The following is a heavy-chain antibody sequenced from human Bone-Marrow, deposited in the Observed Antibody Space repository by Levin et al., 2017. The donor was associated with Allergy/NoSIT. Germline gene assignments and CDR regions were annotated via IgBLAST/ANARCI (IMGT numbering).Heavy chain of an antibody. CDR3: AKDPFRTMVTAFDY. D-gene: IGHD4/OR15-4a*01. V-gene: IGHV3-23*01. J-gene: IGHJ4*02. CDR2: ISGSGDFASSADAT. CDR1: GFTFRSYA. Sequence: LSLTCAASGFTFRSYAMSWVRQAPGKGLEWVSSISGSGDFASSADATYYAASVKGRFTISRDNAQNMLFLQMNRLRPEDAAVYYCAKDPFRTMVTAFDYWGQGTLVNVAS.